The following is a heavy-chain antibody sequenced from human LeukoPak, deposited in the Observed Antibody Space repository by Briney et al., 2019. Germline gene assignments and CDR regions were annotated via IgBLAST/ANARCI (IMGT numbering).Heavy chain of an antibody. Sequence: GASVNVSCKSSGYTFTGYYMNWLRQAPGPGLEWVGWINSDSGFTKYAQKFQGRVTFTRDTSITTVYMDLTRLTSDDTAVYYCARNFDMKGFDPWGQGTLVTVSS. V-gene: IGHV1-2*02. D-gene: IGHD3-9*01. CDR1: GYTFTGYY. CDR3: ARNFDMKGFDP. J-gene: IGHJ5*02. CDR2: INSDSGFT.